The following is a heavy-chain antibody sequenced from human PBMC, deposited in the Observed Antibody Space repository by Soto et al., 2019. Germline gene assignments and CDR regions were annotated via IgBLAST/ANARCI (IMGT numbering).Heavy chain of an antibody. CDR1: GYTFTCYY. V-gene: IGHV1-2*04. CDR3: ARGLGYCSGGSCYSDEWFAP. J-gene: IGHJ5*02. D-gene: IGHD2-15*01. Sequence: GASVKVSCKASGYTFTCYYMHWVRQAPGQGLEWMGWINPNSGGTNYAQKFQGWVTMTRDTSISTAYMELSRLRSDDTAVYYCARGLGYCSGGSCYSDEWFAPWGQGTLVTVSS. CDR2: INPNSGGT.